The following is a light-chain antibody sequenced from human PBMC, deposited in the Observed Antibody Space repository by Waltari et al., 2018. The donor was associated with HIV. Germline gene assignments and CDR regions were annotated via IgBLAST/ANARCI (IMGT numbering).Light chain of an antibody. V-gene: IGLV10-54*04. CDR2: RDN. Sequence: QAGLTQPPSVSKGMRQPATLTCTGNSNNVGNQGAAWLQQHQGHPPKLLSYRDNKRPSGISERFSASRSGNTASLTITGVQPEDEADYFCATWDISLSAVVFGGGTTLTVL. J-gene: IGLJ2*01. CDR3: ATWDISLSAVV. CDR1: SNNVGNQG.